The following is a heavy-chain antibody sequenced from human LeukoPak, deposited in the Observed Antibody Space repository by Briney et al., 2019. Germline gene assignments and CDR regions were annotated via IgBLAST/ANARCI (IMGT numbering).Heavy chain of an antibody. J-gene: IGHJ6*03. V-gene: IGHV3-23*01. Sequence: GGSLRLSCAASGFTFSSYAMSWVRQAPGKGLEWVSGISGSGGSTYYADSVKGRFTISRDNSKNTLYLQMNSLRAEDTAVYYCAKSSAYYYDSSGYYLNYYYMDVWGKGTTVTVSS. D-gene: IGHD3-22*01. CDR1: GFTFSSYA. CDR3: AKSSAYYYDSSGYYLNYYYMDV. CDR2: ISGSGGST.